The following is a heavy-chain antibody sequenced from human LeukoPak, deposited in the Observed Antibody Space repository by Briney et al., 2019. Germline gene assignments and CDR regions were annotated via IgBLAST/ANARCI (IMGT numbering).Heavy chain of an antibody. V-gene: IGHV1-69*04. CDR1: GGTFSSYA. D-gene: IGHD3-9*01. CDR3: AAPTTYYDILTENAFDI. J-gene: IGHJ3*02. Sequence: SVKVSCKASGGTFSSYAISWVRQAPGQGLEWMGRIIPILGIANYAQKFQGRVTITADKSTSTAYMELSSLRSEDTAVYYCAAPTTYYDILTENAFDIWGQGTMVTVSS. CDR2: IIPILGIA.